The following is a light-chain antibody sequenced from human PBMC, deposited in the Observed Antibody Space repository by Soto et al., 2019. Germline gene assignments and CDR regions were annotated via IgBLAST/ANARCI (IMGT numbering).Light chain of an antibody. Sequence: QSALTQPPSASGSPGQSVTISCTGTSSDVGGYNYVSWYQQHPGKAPKLMIYEVSKRPSGIPARFSGSNSGNTASLTVSGLQAEDEADYYCSSYAGSNVPYVFGTWTKLTV. J-gene: IGLJ1*01. CDR3: SSYAGSNVPYV. CDR2: EVS. CDR1: SSDVGGYNY. V-gene: IGLV2-8*01.